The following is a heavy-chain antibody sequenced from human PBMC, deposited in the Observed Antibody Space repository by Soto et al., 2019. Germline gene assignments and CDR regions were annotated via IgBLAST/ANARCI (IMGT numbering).Heavy chain of an antibody. CDR2: IIPIFGTA. CDR1: GGTFSSYA. V-gene: IGHV1-69*13. CDR3: AGRKYYDILTGYDY. J-gene: IGHJ4*02. D-gene: IGHD3-9*01. Sequence: SVKVSCKASGGTFSSYAISWVRQAPGQGLEWMGGIIPIFGTANYAQKFQGRVTITADESTSTAYMELSSLRSEDTAVYYCAGRKYYDILTGYDYWGQGTLVTVSS.